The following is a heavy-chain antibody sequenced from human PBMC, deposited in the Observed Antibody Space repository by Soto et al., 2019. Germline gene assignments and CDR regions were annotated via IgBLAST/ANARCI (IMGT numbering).Heavy chain of an antibody. Sequence: SGPTLVNPTQTLTLTCTFSGFSLSTSGVGVGWIRQPPGKALEWLALIYWNDDKRYSPSLKSRLTITKDTSKNQVVLTMTNMDPVDTATYYCAHQTSYYGDYYYYGMDVWGQGTTVTVS. V-gene: IGHV2-5*01. CDR3: AHQTSYYGDYYYYGMDV. D-gene: IGHD4-17*01. CDR2: IYWNDDK. CDR1: GFSLSTSGVG. J-gene: IGHJ6*02.